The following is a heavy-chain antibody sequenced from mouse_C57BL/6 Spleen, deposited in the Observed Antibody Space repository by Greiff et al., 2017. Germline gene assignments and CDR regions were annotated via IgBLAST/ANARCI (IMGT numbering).Heavy chain of an antibody. CDR1: GYTFTDYE. CDR3: TRSGRDDYYFDY. CDR2: IDPETGGT. J-gene: IGHJ2*01. V-gene: IGHV1-15*01. Sequence: VQLKESGAELVRPGASVTLSCKASGYTFTDYEMHWVKQTPVHGLEWIGAIDPETGGTAYNQKFKGKAILTADKSSSTAYMELRSLTSEDSAVYYCTRSGRDDYYFDYWGQGTTLTVSS. D-gene: IGHD3-1*01.